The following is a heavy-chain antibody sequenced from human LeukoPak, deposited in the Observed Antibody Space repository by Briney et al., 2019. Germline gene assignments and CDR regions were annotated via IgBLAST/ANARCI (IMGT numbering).Heavy chain of an antibody. Sequence: SETLSLTCTVSGGSISSSSYYWGWVRQPPGKGLEWIGSIYYSGSTYYNPSIKSRVTISVDTSKNQFSLKLSSVTAADTAVYYCARRSSHSDNWFDPWGQGTLVTVSS. CDR3: ARRSSHSDNWFDP. D-gene: IGHD6-13*01. CDR1: GGSISSSSYY. CDR2: IYYSGST. J-gene: IGHJ5*02. V-gene: IGHV4-39*07.